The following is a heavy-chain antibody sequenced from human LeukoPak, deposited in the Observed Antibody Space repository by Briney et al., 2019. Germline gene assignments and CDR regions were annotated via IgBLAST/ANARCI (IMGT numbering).Heavy chain of an antibody. CDR1: GYTFTSYD. CDR2: MNPNSGNT. D-gene: IGHD5-18*01. Sequence: ASVKVSCKAFGYTFTSYDINWVRQATGQGLEWMGWMNPNSGNTGYAQKFQGRVTMTRNTSISTAYMELSSLRSEDTAVYYCARGGPKRGYSYGYGPTTFDYWGQGTLVTVSS. V-gene: IGHV1-8*01. J-gene: IGHJ4*02. CDR3: ARGGPKRGYSYGYGPTTFDY.